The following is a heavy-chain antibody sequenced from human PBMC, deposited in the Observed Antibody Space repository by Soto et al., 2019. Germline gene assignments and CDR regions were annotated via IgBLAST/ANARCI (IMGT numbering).Heavy chain of an antibody. D-gene: IGHD2-2*01. CDR1: GGSINSYY. Sequence: KTSETLSLTCTVSGGSINSYYWSWIRHPPGKGLEWIGYVYYTGSTNYNPSLKSRVTISVDTSKNQFSLRLSSVTAADTAVYYCARYYCTSTTCFSFDYWGQGTLVTVSS. J-gene: IGHJ4*02. CDR2: VYYTGST. V-gene: IGHV4-59*01. CDR3: ARYYCTSTTCFSFDY.